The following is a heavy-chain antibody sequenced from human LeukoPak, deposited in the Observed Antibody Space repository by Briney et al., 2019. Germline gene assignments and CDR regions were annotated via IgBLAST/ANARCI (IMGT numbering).Heavy chain of an antibody. Sequence: TSQTLSLTCTVSGGSISSGSYYWSWIRQPAGKGLEWIGRIYTSGSTNYNPSLKSRVTLSVDTSKNQFSLKLSSVTAADTAVYYSASRIAAAGSDFDYWGQGTLVTVSS. J-gene: IGHJ4*02. CDR3: ASRIAAAGSDFDY. D-gene: IGHD6-13*01. V-gene: IGHV4-61*02. CDR1: GGSISSGSYY. CDR2: IYTSGST.